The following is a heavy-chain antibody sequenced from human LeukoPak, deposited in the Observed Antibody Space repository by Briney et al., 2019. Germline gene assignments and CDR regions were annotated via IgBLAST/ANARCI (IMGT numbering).Heavy chain of an antibody. CDR1: GGTFSSYA. CDR3: ARELITIIVPPGGGGFDY. D-gene: IGHD3-22*01. V-gene: IGHV1-69*01. CDR2: IIPIFGTA. Sequence: ASVKVSCKASGGTFSSYAISWVRQAPGQGLEWMGGIIPIFGTANYAQKFQGRVTITADESRSTAYMELSSLRSEDTAVYYCARELITIIVPPGGGGFDYWGQGTLVTVSS. J-gene: IGHJ4*02.